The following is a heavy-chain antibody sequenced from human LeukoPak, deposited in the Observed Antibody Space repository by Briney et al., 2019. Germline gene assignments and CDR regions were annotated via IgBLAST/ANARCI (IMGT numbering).Heavy chain of an antibody. J-gene: IGHJ5*02. Sequence: SETLSLTCTVSGGSISTYYWSWIRQPLGKGLEWIGYIYYSGSTNYNPSLKSRVTISVDTSKNQFSLKLSSVTAADTAVYYCARGFAGGDNWFDPWGQGTLVTVSS. D-gene: IGHD1-1*01. CDR2: IYYSGST. CDR3: ARGFAGGDNWFDP. V-gene: IGHV4-59*01. CDR1: GGSISTYY.